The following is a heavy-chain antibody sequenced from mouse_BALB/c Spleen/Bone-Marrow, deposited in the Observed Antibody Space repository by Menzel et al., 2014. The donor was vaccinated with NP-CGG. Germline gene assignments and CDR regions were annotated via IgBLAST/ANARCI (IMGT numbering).Heavy chain of an antibody. CDR2: INPYNDGI. V-gene: IGHV1-14*01. D-gene: IGHD1-2*01. CDR1: GYTFTRYV. Sequence: LVESGPELVKPGASVKMSCKASGYTFTRYVIHWVRQKPGQGLEWIGYINPYNDGIKYNEKSKGKATLTSDKSSSTAYMELSSLTSEDSAVYYCASGTPATSYYALDYWGQGTSVTVSS. J-gene: IGHJ4*01. CDR3: ASGTPATSYYALDY.